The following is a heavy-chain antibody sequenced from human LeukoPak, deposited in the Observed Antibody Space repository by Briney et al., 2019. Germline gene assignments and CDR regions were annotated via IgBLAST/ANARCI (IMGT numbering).Heavy chain of an antibody. D-gene: IGHD5-18*01. CDR3: ARVPDTAMGAYYYYYMDV. V-gene: IGHV1-69*13. CDR2: IIPIFGTA. CDR1: GGTFSSYA. J-gene: IGHJ6*03. Sequence: GASVKVSCKASGGTFSSYAISWVRQAPGQGLEWMGGIIPIFGTANYAQKFQGRVTITADESTSTAYMELSSLRSEDTAVYYCARVPDTAMGAYYYYYMDVWGKGTTVTISS.